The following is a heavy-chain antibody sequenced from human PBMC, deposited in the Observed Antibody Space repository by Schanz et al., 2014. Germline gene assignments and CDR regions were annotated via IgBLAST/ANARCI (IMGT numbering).Heavy chain of an antibody. V-gene: IGHV3-21*04. J-gene: IGHJ4*02. CDR2: ISSSSSYI. CDR1: GFTFSTYY. D-gene: IGHD3-22*01. Sequence: EVQLVESGGGLVQPGGSLRLSCAASGFTFSTYYMNWVRQAPGKGLEWVSSISSSSSYISYADSVKGRFTISRDNAKNSLYLQMNSLRAEDTAVYYCAKQHGVIQQVSDYWGQGTLVTVSS. CDR3: AKQHGVIQQVSDY.